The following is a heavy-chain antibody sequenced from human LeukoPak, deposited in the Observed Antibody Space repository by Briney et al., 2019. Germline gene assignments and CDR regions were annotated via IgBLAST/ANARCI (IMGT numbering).Heavy chain of an antibody. CDR2: MNPNSGNT. V-gene: IGHV1-8*01. Sequence: ASVKVSCKASGYTFTSYDINWVRQATGQGLEWMGWMNPNSGNTGYAQKFQGRVTMTRNTSISTAYMELSSLRSEDTAVYYCARGRYYDFWSGYYSGYYYYGMDVWGQGTTVTVSS. CDR1: GYTFTSYD. D-gene: IGHD3-3*01. J-gene: IGHJ6*02. CDR3: ARGRYYDFWSGYYSGYYYYGMDV.